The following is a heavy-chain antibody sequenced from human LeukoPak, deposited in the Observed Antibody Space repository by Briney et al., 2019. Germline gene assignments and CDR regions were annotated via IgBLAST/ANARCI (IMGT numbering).Heavy chain of an antibody. V-gene: IGHV3-74*01. CDR1: GFTFSSYW. CDR2: INSDGSST. Sequence: PGGSLRLSCLASGFTFSSYWMHWVRRAPGKGLVWVSRINSDGSSTNYADSVKGRFTISRDNAKNTLYLQVNSLRAEDTAVYYCARVGATTWYWGQGTLVTVSS. J-gene: IGHJ4*02. D-gene: IGHD1-26*01. CDR3: ARVGATTWY.